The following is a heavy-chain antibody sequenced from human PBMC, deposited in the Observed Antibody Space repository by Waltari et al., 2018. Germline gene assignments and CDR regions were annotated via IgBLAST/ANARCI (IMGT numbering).Heavy chain of an antibody. D-gene: IGHD5-18*01. CDR3: AKDQANTALVQMTD. Sequence: QVQLVESGGGGVQHGRSLRLSCAAPGFAFSSHGMHWVRQATGKGLEWVAFLWYDGSNKNYADSVEGRFTVSRDNSKNTLYLQMNGLRAEDTAVYYCAKDQANTALVQMTDCGQGTLVTVSS. V-gene: IGHV3-30*02. CDR1: GFAFSSHG. J-gene: IGHJ4*02. CDR2: LWYDGSNK.